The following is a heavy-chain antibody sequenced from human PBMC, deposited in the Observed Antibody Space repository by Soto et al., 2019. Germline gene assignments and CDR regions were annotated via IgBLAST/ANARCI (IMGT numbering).Heavy chain of an antibody. CDR3: ARDQCSGSPGGYYYYGMDV. V-gene: IGHV3-30-3*01. Sequence: GGSLRLSCAASGFTFSSYAMHWVRQAPGKGLEWVAVISYDGSNKYYADSVKGRFTISRDNSKNTLYLQMNSLRAEDTAVDYCARDQCSGSPGGYYYYGMDVWGQGTTVTVSS. CDR1: GFTFSSYA. D-gene: IGHD6-6*01. CDR2: ISYDGSNK. J-gene: IGHJ6*02.